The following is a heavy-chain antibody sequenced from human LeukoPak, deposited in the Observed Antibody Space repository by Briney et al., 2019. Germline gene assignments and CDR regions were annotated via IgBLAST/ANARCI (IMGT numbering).Heavy chain of an antibody. V-gene: IGHV4-61*01. CDR2: IYYSGST. D-gene: IGHD6-19*01. J-gene: IGHJ4*02. CDR3: ARGVAVAGTFDY. Sequence: PSETLSLTCTVSGGSVSSGSCYWSWIRQPPGKGLEWIGYIYYSGSTNYNPSLKSRVTISVDTSKNQFSLKVSSVTAADTAVYYCARGVAVAGTFDYWGQGTLVTVSS. CDR1: GGSVSSGSCY.